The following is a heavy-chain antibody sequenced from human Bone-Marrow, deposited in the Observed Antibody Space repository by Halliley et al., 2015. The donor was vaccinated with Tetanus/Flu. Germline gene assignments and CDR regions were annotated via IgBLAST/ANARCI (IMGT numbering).Heavy chain of an antibody. CDR2: ISYDGSYT. J-gene: IGHJ4*02. CDR1: GFTFSSYG. Sequence: SLRLSCAASGFTFSSYGMHWVRQAPGKGLEWVAVISYDGSYTDFADSVKGRFIISRDNSKNTLYLQMNSLRTEDTAVYSCSKDWQSFQKYRPLYGGYFDSWGQGTLVTVSS. CDR3: SKDWQSFQKYRPLYGGYFDS. V-gene: IGHV3-30*18. D-gene: IGHD2-2*02.